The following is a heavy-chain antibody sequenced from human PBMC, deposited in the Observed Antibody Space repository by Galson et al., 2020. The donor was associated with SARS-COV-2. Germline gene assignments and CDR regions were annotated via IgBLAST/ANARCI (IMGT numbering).Heavy chain of an antibody. V-gene: IGHV6-1*01. CDR2: TYYKSKWYN. D-gene: IGHD3-10*01. J-gene: IGHJ6*02. CDR3: AREGVTMVRGISYQYYGMDV. Sequence: SQTLSLTCVISGDSVSSNSAAWNWIRQSPSRGLEWLGRTYYKSKWYNDYAVSVKSRITINPDTSRNHFFLQLRSVTPEDTAVYYCAREGVTMVRGISYQYYGMDVWGQGTTVTVSS. CDR1: GDSVSSNSAA.